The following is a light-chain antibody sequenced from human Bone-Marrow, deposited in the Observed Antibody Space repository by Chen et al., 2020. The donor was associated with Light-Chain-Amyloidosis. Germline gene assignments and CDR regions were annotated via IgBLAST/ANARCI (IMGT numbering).Light chain of an antibody. CDR3: QVWDRSSDRPV. Sequence: SYVLTQPSSVSVAPGQTAPIAWGGNNIGSTSVHWYQQTPGQAPLLVVYDDSDRPSGIPERLSGSNSGNTATLTIGRVEAGDEADYYCQVWDRSSDRPVFGGGTKLTVL. CDR1: NIGSTS. V-gene: IGLV3-21*02. J-gene: IGLJ3*02. CDR2: DDS.